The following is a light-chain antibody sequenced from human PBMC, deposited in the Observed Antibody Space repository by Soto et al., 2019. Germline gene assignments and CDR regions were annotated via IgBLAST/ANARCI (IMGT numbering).Light chain of an antibody. CDR3: AAWDDSLNAYV. CDR1: TSNIGSNT. J-gene: IGLJ1*01. Sequence: QSVLTQPPSASGTAGQRVTISCSGSTSNIGSNTVNWYQQLPGTAPKTLIYSNNQRPSGVPDRFSGSKSGTSGSLAISGLXXXXXXXXYXAAWDDSLNAYVFGTGTKLTVL. V-gene: IGLV1-44*01. CDR2: SNN.